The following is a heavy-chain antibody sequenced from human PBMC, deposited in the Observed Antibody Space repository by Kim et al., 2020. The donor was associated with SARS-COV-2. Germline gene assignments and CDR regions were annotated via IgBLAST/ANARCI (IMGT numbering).Heavy chain of an antibody. D-gene: IGHD5-18*01. V-gene: IGHV3-15*01. CDR3: TTESDTAMVIDY. CDR1: GFTFSNAW. Sequence: GGSLRLSCAASGFTFSNAWMSWVRQAPGKGLEWVGRIKSKTDGGTTDYAAPVKGRFTISSDDSKNTLYLQMNSLKTEDTAVSYCTTESDTAMVIDYWGQGTLVTVSS. J-gene: IGHJ4*02. CDR2: IKSKTDGGTT.